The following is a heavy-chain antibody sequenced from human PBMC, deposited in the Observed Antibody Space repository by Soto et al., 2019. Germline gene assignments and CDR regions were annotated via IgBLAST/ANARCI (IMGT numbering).Heavy chain of an antibody. J-gene: IGHJ6*02. D-gene: IGHD6-13*01. CDR1: GYTFTSYA. CDR2: INAGNGNT. CDR3: ARRPIAAAGLGYYYYGMDV. Sequence: ASVKVSCKASGYTFTSYAMHWVRQAPGQRLEWMGWINAGNGNTKYSQKFQGRVTITRDTSASTAYMELSSLRSEDTAVYYCARRPIAAAGLGYYYYGMDVWGQGTTVTVSS. V-gene: IGHV1-3*01.